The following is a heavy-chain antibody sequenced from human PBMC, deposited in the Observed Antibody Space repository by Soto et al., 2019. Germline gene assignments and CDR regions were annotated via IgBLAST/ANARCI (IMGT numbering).Heavy chain of an antibody. V-gene: IGHV4-61*01. J-gene: IGHJ6*02. CDR3: ARGGEPLGYYGLDV. Sequence: TLSLTCSVSGGSVRSGNHFWNWIRQPPGRGLEWLGYMYYTGVTNYNPSLKSRVSMSVDTSKDQFSLNLTSLTAADTAVYYCARGGEPLGYYGLDVWGQGATVTVSS. CDR2: MYYTGVT. CDR1: GGSVRSGNHF.